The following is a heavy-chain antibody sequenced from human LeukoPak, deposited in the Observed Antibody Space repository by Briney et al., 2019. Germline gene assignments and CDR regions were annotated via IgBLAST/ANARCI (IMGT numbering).Heavy chain of an antibody. D-gene: IGHD2-8*01. Sequence: ASVKVSCKATGGTLNSHVITWVRQGPGQGLEWMGAVTPIFATVNYAPKFLGRVTITTDELTHTVYMELSSLRSEDTATYYCARQAYCTNGVCYGELGFDYWGQGTLLTVSS. CDR3: ARQAYCTNGVCYGELGFDY. CDR2: VTPIFATV. CDR1: GGTLNSHV. J-gene: IGHJ4*02. V-gene: IGHV1-69*05.